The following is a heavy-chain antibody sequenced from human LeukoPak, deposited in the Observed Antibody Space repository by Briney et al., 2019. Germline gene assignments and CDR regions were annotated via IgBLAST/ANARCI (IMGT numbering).Heavy chain of an antibody. CDR3: ARLSSTSIVATTPSPSDY. CDR2: ISAYNGNT. V-gene: IGHV1-18*04. Sequence: GASVKVSCKASGYTFTSYYMHWVRQAPGQGLEWMGWISAYNGNTNYAQKLQGRVTMTTDTSTSTAYMELRSLKSDDTAVYYCARLSSTSIVATTPSPSDYWGQGTLVTVSS. D-gene: IGHD5-12*01. J-gene: IGHJ4*02. CDR1: GYTFTSYY.